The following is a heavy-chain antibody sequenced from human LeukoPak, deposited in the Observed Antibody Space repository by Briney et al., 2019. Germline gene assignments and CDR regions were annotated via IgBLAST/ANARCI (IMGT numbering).Heavy chain of an antibody. CDR1: GYSFTSYW. CDR3: ARSHDTVAGDFGY. V-gene: IGHV5-51*01. D-gene: IGHD6-19*01. J-gene: IGHJ4*02. Sequence: GESLKISCKGSGYSFTSYWIGWVSQMPGKGLEWMGIIYPGDSDTRYSPSFQGQVTISADKSISTAYLQWSSLKASDTAMYYCARSHDTVAGDFGYWGQGTLVTVSS. CDR2: IYPGDSDT.